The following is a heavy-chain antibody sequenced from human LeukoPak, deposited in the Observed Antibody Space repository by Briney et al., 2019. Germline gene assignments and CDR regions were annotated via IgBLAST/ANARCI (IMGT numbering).Heavy chain of an antibody. CDR1: GGSFSGYH. Sequence: SETLSLTCAVFGGSFSGYHWSWIRQPPGKGLEWIGGVNYGESTNYNPSLKSRVTISVDTSKNQFSLKLTSVTAADTAVYYCARTGYSSSYYKFRFDYWGQGTLVTVSS. J-gene: IGHJ4*02. D-gene: IGHD6-13*01. CDR2: VNYGEST. V-gene: IGHV4-34*01. CDR3: ARTGYSSSYYKFRFDY.